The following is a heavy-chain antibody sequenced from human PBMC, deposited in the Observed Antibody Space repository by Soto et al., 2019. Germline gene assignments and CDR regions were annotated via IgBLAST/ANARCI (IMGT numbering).Heavy chain of an antibody. V-gene: IGHV3-23*01. D-gene: IGHD1-26*01. J-gene: IGHJ3*02. CDR1: GFTFSSYA. CDR2: ISGSGGST. CDR3: AKPRGYSGSYYHAFDI. Sequence: SVGSLRLSCAASGFTFSSYAMSWVRQAPGKGLEWVSAISGSGGSTYYADSVKGRFTISRDNSKNTLYLQMNSLRAEDTAVYYCAKPRGYSGSYYHAFDIWGQGTMVTVSS.